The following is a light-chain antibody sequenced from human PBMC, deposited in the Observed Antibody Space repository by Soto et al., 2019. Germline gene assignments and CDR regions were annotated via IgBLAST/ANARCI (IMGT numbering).Light chain of an antibody. V-gene: IGKV3-20*01. Sequence: EIVLTQSPGTLSLSPGERATLSCRASQSVHNNYLAWYQQKPGQAPRLLIYGASTRATGISDRFSGSGSGTDFTLTIYGLEPEHVGVFYCHLYHRSPYNFGQGTKLEIK. J-gene: IGKJ2*01. CDR3: HLYHRSPYN. CDR1: QSVHNNY. CDR2: GAS.